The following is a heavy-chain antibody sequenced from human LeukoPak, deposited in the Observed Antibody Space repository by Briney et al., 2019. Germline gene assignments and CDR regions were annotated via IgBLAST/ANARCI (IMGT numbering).Heavy chain of an antibody. CDR1: GGSISSSSYY. Sequence: SETLSLTCTVSGGSISSSSYYWGWIRQPPGKGLEWIGYIYYSGSTNYNPSLKSRVTISVDTSKNQFSLKLSSVTAADTAVYYCARERVPLVVVAATRAFDIWGQGTMVTVSS. V-gene: IGHV4-61*05. CDR3: ARERVPLVVVAATRAFDI. CDR2: IYYSGST. J-gene: IGHJ3*02. D-gene: IGHD2-15*01.